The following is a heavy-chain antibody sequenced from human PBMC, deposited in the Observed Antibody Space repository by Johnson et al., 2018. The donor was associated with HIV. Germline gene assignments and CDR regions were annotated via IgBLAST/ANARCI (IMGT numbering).Heavy chain of an antibody. D-gene: IGHD1-20*01. CDR3: ATGWGNWNDEGPDAFDI. V-gene: IGHV3-20*04. CDR1: GFTFSSYW. CDR2: INWNGGSK. Sequence: EMQLVESGGGVVQPGRSLRLSCAASGFTFSSYWMHWVRQAPGKGLVWVSGINWNGGSKGYADSVKGRFIISRDNAKNSLNLQMNSLRTEDTALYYCATGWGNWNDEGPDAFDIWGQGTMVTVSS. J-gene: IGHJ3*02.